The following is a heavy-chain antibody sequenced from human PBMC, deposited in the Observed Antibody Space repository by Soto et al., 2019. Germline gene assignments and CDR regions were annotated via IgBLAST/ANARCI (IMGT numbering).Heavy chain of an antibody. J-gene: IGHJ3*02. Sequence: SETLSLTCAVYGGSFSGYYWSWIRQPPGKGLEWIGEINHSGSTNYNPSLKSRVTISVDTSKNQFSLKLSSVTAADTAVYYCARGKAIFGVVTNSPYDAFDIWGQGTMVTVSS. V-gene: IGHV4-34*01. CDR3: ARGKAIFGVVTNSPYDAFDI. D-gene: IGHD3-3*01. CDR2: INHSGST. CDR1: GGSFSGYY.